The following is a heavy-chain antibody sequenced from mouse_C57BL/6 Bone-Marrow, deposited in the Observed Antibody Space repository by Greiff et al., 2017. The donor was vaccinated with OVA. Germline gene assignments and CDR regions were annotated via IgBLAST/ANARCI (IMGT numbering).Heavy chain of an antibody. CDR1: GYTFTSYW. CDR2: IYPGSGST. CDR3: AEDGHYGFDD. D-gene: IGHD1-1*01. V-gene: IGHV1-55*01. J-gene: IGHJ2*01. Sequence: QVQLKQPGAELVKPGASVKMSCKASGYTFTSYWITWVKQRPGQGLEWIGDIYPGSGSTNYNEKFKSKATLTVDTSSSPAYMQLSSLTAEDSAVYYRAEDGHYGFDDWGKGTTLTVSS.